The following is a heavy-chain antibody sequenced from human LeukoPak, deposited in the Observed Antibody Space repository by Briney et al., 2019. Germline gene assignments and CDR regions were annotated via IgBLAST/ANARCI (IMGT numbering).Heavy chain of an antibody. Sequence: QSGGSLRLSCAASGFTFSNYAMHWVRQTPGKGLEWVAVISYDGSDKYYADSVKGRFTISRDNSNNTLYLRMNSLKADDTAVYYCARNYYDTKKPWDWGQGTLVTVSS. CDR3: ARNYYDTKKPWD. D-gene: IGHD3-22*01. J-gene: IGHJ4*02. V-gene: IGHV3-30*03. CDR1: GFTFSNYA. CDR2: ISYDGSDK.